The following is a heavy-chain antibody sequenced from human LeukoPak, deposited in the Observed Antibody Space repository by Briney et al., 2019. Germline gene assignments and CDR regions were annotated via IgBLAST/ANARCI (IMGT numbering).Heavy chain of an antibody. CDR3: ITDLRPTVRGVNYDY. Sequence: GGSLRLSCVASGFTFSTAWMSWLRQAPGKGLEWVGRIKSNNDGGTTDYAASMKGRFTISRDDSKNTLYLQMNSLKIEDTAVYYCITDLRPTVRGVNYDYWGQGTLVTVSS. CDR1: GFTFSTAW. V-gene: IGHV3-15*01. CDR2: IKSNNDGGTT. J-gene: IGHJ4*02. D-gene: IGHD3-10*02.